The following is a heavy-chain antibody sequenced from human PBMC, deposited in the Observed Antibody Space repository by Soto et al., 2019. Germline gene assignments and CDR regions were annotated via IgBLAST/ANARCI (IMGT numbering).Heavy chain of an antibody. CDR2: ISPSSGYT. Sequence: QVQVVQSEGQVKQPGASVKVSCKASGYTFTDYGFCWVRQVPGQGLEWMGSISPSSGYTTYAPNLQERVIITPDRSTTTVYMELRSLTSDDTAVYYCAREMWTRSGPQNFFDYWGQGALVTVSS. J-gene: IGHJ4*02. D-gene: IGHD6-25*01. CDR1: GYTFTDYG. CDR3: AREMWTRSGPQNFFDY. V-gene: IGHV1-18*01.